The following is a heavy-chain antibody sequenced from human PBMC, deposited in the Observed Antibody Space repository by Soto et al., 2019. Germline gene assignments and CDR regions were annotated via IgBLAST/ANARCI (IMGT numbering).Heavy chain of an antibody. CDR1: GYTFTNYG. J-gene: IGHJ4*02. CDR2: ISSFNGGT. CDR3: ARGESDLAY. Sequence: QVQLVQSGADVKKPGASVKVSCKASGYTFTNYGFTWVRQAPGQGLEWMGWISSFNGGTKYAQKFQGRVTMTTDTSTTTAYMELRSPTFDDTAVYFCARGESDLAYWGQGILVTVSS. V-gene: IGHV1-18*01.